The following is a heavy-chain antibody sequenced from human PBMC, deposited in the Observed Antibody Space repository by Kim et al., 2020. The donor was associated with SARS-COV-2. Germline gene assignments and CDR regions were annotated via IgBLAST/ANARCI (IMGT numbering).Heavy chain of an antibody. V-gene: IGHV3-74*01. CDR3: ARGKGPYGWFDP. D-gene: IGHD4-17*01. CDR1: GLTVSAYW. J-gene: IGHJ5*02. Sequence: GGSLRLSCAASGLTVSAYWMHWVHHAPGKGLIWVSRLSHDGTSTYYADSVKGRFTISRDSATNTLYLQMNSLRVEDTGVYFCARGKGPYGWFDPWGQGTLVTVSS. CDR2: LSHDGTST.